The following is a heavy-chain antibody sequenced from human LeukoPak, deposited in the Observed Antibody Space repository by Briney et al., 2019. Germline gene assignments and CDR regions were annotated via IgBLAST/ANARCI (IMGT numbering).Heavy chain of an antibody. V-gene: IGHV3-53*01. CDR3: AREGSGSYYFDY. D-gene: IGHD1-26*01. CDR2: IYSGGRT. J-gene: IGHJ4*02. Sequence: GGSLRLSCAASGFTFSSYAMSWVRQAPGKGLEWVSVIYSGGRTYYADSVQGRFTISRDNSKNTLYLQMNSLRAEDTAVYYCAREGSGSYYFDYWGQGTLVTVSS. CDR1: GFTFSSYA.